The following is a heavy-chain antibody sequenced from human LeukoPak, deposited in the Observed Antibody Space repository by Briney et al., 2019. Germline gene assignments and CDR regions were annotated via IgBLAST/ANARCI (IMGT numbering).Heavy chain of an antibody. J-gene: IGHJ5*02. CDR2: ISYDGSNK. D-gene: IGHD3-3*01. CDR3: ARSRSFLHYDFWSGLTP. Sequence: PGGSLRLSCAASGFTFSSYAMHWVRQAPGKGLEWVAVISYDGSNKYYADSVKGRFTISRDNSKNTLYLQMNSLRAEDTAVYYCARSRSFLHYDFWSGLTPWGQGTLVTVSS. CDR1: GFTFSSYA. V-gene: IGHV3-30-3*01.